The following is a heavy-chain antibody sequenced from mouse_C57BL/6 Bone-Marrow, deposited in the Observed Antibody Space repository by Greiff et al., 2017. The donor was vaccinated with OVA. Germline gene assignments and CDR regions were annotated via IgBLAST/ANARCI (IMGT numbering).Heavy chain of an antibody. CDR3: TLGYYGSSYGFAY. D-gene: IGHD1-1*01. CDR1: GYTFTSYW. J-gene: IGHJ3*01. Sequence: QVQLKESGAELVKPGASVKVSCKASGYTFTSYWMHWVKQRPGQGLEWIGRIHPSDSDTNYNQNFKGKATLTVDRSSSTAYMQLSSLTSEDSALYYCTLGYYGSSYGFAYWGLGTLVTVSA. CDR2: IHPSDSDT. V-gene: IGHV1-74*01.